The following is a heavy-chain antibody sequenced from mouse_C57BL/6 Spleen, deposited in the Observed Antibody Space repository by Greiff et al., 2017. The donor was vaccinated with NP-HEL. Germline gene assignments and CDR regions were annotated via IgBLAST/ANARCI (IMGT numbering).Heavy chain of an antibody. CDR2: INPNNGGT. J-gene: IGHJ3*01. Sequence: EVQLQQSGPELVKPGASVKISCKASGYTFTDYYMNWVKQSHGKSLEWIGDINPNNGGTSYNQKFKGTATLTVDKSSSTAYMELRSLTSEDAAVYYCARSEDYDIAYWGQGTLVTVSA. D-gene: IGHD2-4*01. V-gene: IGHV1-26*01. CDR3: ARSEDYDIAY. CDR1: GYTFTDYY.